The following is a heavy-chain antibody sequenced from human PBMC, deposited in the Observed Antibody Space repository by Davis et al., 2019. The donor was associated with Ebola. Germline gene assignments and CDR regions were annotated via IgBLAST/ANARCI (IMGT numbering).Heavy chain of an antibody. V-gene: IGHV4-59*01. CDR2: IYYSGST. D-gene: IGHD1-26*01. Sequence: PSETLSLTCTVSGGSISSYYWSWIRQPPGKGLEWIGYIYYSGSTNYNPSLKSRVTISVDTSKNQFSLKLSSVTAADTAVYYCARDVGGTHLFDYWGQGTLVTVSS. J-gene: IGHJ4*02. CDR1: GGSISSYY. CDR3: ARDVGGTHLFDY.